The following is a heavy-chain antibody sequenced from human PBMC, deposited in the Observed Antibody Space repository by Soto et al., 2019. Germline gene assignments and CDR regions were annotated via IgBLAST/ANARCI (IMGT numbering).Heavy chain of an antibody. CDR1: GFTFSTFA. V-gene: IGHV3-30*18. J-gene: IGHJ4*02. D-gene: IGHD1-26*01. Sequence: QVHLVESGGGVVQPGRSLRLSCVASGFTFSTFAMHWVRQAPGKGLEWVAVVSYDGSKTYYVDSVKGRFTISRDNSENTLYLQRNSLSVEDTAVYYCAKDISSYSGSYTYYFACWGQGTLVTVSS. CDR3: AKDISSYSGSYTYYFAC. CDR2: VSYDGSKT.